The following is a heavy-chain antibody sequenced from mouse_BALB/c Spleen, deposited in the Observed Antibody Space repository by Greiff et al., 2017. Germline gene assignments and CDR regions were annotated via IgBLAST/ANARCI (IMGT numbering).Heavy chain of an antibody. CDR1: GFNIKDTY. CDR3: ARSDGLAYFDY. J-gene: IGHJ2*01. Sequence: VQLQQSGAELVKPGASVKLSCTAPGFNIKDTYMHWVKQRPEQGLEWIGRIDPANGNTKYDPKFQGKATITADTSSNTAYLQLSSLTSEDTAVYYCARSDGLAYFDYWGQGTTLTVSS. V-gene: IGHV14-3*02. CDR2: IDPANGNT.